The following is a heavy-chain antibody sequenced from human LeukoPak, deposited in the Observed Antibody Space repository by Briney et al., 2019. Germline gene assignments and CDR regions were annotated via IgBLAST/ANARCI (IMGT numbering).Heavy chain of an antibody. CDR1: GFTVSSNS. J-gene: IGHJ4*02. Sequence: PGGSLRLSCTVSGFTVSSNSMSWVRQAPGKGLEWVSFIYSDNTHYSDSVKGRFTISRDNSKNTLYLQMNSLRAEDTAVYYCAKDGRRISMIGVVRRGHYFDYWGQGILVTVSS. CDR2: IYSDNT. D-gene: IGHD3-22*01. V-gene: IGHV3-53*01. CDR3: AKDGRRISMIGVVRRGHYFDY.